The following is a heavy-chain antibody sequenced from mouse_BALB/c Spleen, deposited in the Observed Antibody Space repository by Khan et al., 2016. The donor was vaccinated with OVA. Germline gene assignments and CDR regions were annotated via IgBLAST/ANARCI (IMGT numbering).Heavy chain of an antibody. CDR3: ARDDYFVGDAMDY. Sequence: QVQLKQSGPELVKPGASVRISCKASGYTFTSYYIHWVKQRPGQGLEWIGWIYPGNVNTKYNEKFKGKATLTADKSSSTAYMQLSSLTSEDSAVXFSARDDYFVGDAMDYWGQGTSVTVSS. D-gene: IGHD2-4*01. V-gene: IGHV1S56*01. J-gene: IGHJ4*01. CDR1: GYTFTSYY. CDR2: IYPGNVNT.